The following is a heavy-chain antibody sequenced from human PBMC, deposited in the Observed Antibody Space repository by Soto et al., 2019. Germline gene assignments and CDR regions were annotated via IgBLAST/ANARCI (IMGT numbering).Heavy chain of an antibody. J-gene: IGHJ6*02. CDR2: ISYDGSNK. CDR3: ARASWIQLWLLSLAGQDYYGMDV. Sequence: GGSLRLSCAASGFTFSSYAMHWVRQAPGKGLEWVAVISYDGSNKYYADSVKGRFTISRDNSKNTLYLQMNSLRAEDTAVYYCARASWIQLWLLSLAGQDYYGMDVWGQGTTVTVSS. V-gene: IGHV3-30-3*01. D-gene: IGHD5-18*01. CDR1: GFTFSSYA.